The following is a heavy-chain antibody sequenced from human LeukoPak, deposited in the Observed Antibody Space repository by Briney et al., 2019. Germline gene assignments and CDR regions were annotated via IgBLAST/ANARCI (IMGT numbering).Heavy chain of an antibody. CDR3: ARDEIGDYGGSY. V-gene: IGHV1-18*01. CDR1: GYTFTSYG. Sequence: ASVKVSCKASGYTFTSYGISWVRQAPGQGLEWMGWISAYNGNTSYAQKPQGRVTMTTDTSTSTAYMELRSLRSDDTAVYYCARDEIGDYGGSYWGQGTLVTVSS. D-gene: IGHD4-23*01. CDR2: ISAYNGNT. J-gene: IGHJ4*02.